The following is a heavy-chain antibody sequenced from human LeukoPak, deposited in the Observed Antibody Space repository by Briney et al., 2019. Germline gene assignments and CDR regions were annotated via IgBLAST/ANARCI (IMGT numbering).Heavy chain of an antibody. Sequence: SETLSLTCTVSGGSISIYYWSWIRQPAGKGLEWIGHIYTSGSTNYNPSLKSRVTMSVDTSKNQFSLKLSSVTAADTAVYYCARASFGVSGSSGYYYGYWGQGTLVTVSS. J-gene: IGHJ4*02. CDR2: IYTSGST. V-gene: IGHV4-4*07. CDR3: ARASFGVSGSSGYYYGY. CDR1: GGSISIYY. D-gene: IGHD3-22*01.